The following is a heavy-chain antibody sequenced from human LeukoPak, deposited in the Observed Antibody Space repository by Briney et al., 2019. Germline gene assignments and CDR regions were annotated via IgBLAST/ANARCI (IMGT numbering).Heavy chain of an antibody. CDR1: GASINSYY. J-gene: IGHJ2*01. Sequence: SETLSLTCSVSGASINSYYWSWIRQPPGKGLEWIGNIYYNRSTSYHPSLKSRATISVDTSTNQFSLKLTSVTAADTALYYCARDPSWGSRRGWYFDLWGRGTLVTVSS. CDR2: IYYNRST. CDR3: ARDPSWGSRRGWYFDL. D-gene: IGHD2-2*01. V-gene: IGHV4-59*01.